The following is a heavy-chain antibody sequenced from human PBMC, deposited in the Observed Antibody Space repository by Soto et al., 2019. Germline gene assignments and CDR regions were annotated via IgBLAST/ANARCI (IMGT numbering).Heavy chain of an antibody. Sequence: EVQLVESGGGLVQPEGSRRLSCTASGFTFSSYNMNWVRQAPGKGLEWVSYITSSSRTIYYADSVKGRFTISRDNAKNSLYLQMNSLRDEDTGVYYCARDRSIAGTHDYWGQGTLVTVSS. D-gene: IGHD6-6*01. CDR2: ITSSSRTI. V-gene: IGHV3-48*02. CDR1: GFTFSSYN. J-gene: IGHJ4*02. CDR3: ARDRSIAGTHDY.